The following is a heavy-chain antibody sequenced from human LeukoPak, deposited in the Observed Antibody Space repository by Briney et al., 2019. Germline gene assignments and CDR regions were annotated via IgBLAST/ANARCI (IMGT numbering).Heavy chain of an antibody. CDR3: ARVRTRAGNDC. CDR1: GYSDTSDCF. Sequence: PSETLSLTCSVSGYSDTSDCFWGWIRQPPGKGLEWIATIHHTGSTFYNPSLKSRVTISLDTSKNHFSLIVTSVTAADTAVYYCARVRTRAGNDCWGQGTLVTVSS. J-gene: IGHJ4*02. CDR2: IHHTGST. V-gene: IGHV4-38-2*02.